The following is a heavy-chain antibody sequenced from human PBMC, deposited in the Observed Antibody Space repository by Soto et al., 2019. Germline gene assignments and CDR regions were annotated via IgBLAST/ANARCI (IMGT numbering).Heavy chain of an antibody. CDR2: IYPGDSDT. J-gene: IGHJ6*02. CDR1: GYSFTSYW. D-gene: IGHD5-18*01. Sequence: PGESLKISCNGSGYSFTSYWIGWVRQMPGKGLEWMGIIYPGDSDTRYSPSFQGQVTISADKSISTAYLQWSSLKASDTAMYYCARSVGYSYATEYYYYGMDVWGQGTTVTVS. CDR3: ARSVGYSYATEYYYYGMDV. V-gene: IGHV5-51*01.